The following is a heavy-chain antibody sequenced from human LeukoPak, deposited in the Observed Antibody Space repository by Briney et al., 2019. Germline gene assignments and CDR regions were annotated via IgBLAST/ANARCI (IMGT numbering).Heavy chain of an antibody. J-gene: IGHJ6*02. D-gene: IGHD3-10*01. CDR3: ARGGYGSGSYYTFYYYYGMDV. CDR1: GFTFSSYA. V-gene: IGHV3-30-3*01. CDR2: ISYDGSNK. Sequence: GGSLRLSCAASGFTFSSYAMSWVRQAPGKGLEWVAVISYDGSNKYYADSVKGRFTISRDNSKNTLYLQMNSLRAEDTAVYYCARGGYGSGSYYTFYYYYGMDVWGQGTTVTVSS.